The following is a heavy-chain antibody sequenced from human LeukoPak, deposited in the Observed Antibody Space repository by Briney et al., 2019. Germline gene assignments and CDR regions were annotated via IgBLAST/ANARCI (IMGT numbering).Heavy chain of an antibody. Sequence: QPGGSLRLSCAASGFTFSSYAMSWVRQAPGKGVEWVSAISGSGGSTYYADSVKGRFTISRDNSKNTLYLQMNSLRAEDTAVYYCAKDSVRVTTIRRVPHYMDVWGKGTTVTISS. V-gene: IGHV3-23*01. CDR1: GFTFSSYA. CDR2: ISGSGGST. CDR3: AKDSVRVTTIRRVPHYMDV. D-gene: IGHD5-12*01. J-gene: IGHJ6*03.